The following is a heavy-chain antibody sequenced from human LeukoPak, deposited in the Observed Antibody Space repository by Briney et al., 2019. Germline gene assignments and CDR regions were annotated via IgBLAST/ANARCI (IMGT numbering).Heavy chain of an antibody. Sequence: PGGSLRLSCAASGFTFSTYAMHWVRQAPGKGLEWVALIWYDGSNRYYADSVKGRFTISRDNSKNTLYLQMNSLRAEDTAVYYCARRADDAFDIWGQGTMVTVSS. CDR2: IWYDGSNR. CDR3: ARRADDAFDI. CDR1: GFTFSTYA. J-gene: IGHJ3*02. V-gene: IGHV3-33*08.